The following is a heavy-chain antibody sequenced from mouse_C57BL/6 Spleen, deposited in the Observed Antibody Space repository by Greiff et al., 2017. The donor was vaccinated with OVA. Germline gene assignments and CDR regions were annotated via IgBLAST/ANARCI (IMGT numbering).Heavy chain of an antibody. CDR1: GYTFTSYW. J-gene: IGHJ2*01. CDR2: IDPNSGGT. CDR3: ARYAAQATTAYFDY. V-gene: IGHV1-72*01. Sequence: QVHVKQPGAELVKPGASVKLSCKASGYTFTSYWMHWVKQRPGRGLEWIGRIDPNSGGTKYNEKFKSKATLTVDKPSSTAYMQLSSLTSEDSAVYYCARYAAQATTAYFDYWGQGTTLTVSS. D-gene: IGHD3-2*02.